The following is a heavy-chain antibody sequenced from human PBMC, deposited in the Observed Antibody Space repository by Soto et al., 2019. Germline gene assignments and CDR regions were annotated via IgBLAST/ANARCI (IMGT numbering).Heavy chain of an antibody. Sequence: ASVKVSCKASGYTFTTYDINWVRQAPGQGLEWMGWMNPNRTNTGYAEKFQGRVTMTRDTSISTAYTELSSLRYDDTAVYYCVRGGFLSHDHVIIAPATLGFDPWGQGTLVTVSS. CDR1: GYTFTTYD. V-gene: IGHV1-8*01. CDR2: MNPNRTNT. D-gene: IGHD2-2*01. CDR3: VRGGFLSHDHVIIAPATLGFDP. J-gene: IGHJ5*02.